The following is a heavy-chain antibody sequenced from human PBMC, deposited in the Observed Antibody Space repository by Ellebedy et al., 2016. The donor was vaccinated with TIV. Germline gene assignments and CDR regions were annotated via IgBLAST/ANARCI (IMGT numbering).Heavy chain of an antibody. Sequence: MPSETLSLTCTVSGGSISRYYWSWIRQPPGQGLEWIGYIYYTGITNYNPSLKCRVTISVDTSKNQFSLKLTSVTAADTAVYYCARGGRITMIRGGAFDYWGQGTLVTVSS. J-gene: IGHJ4*02. D-gene: IGHD3-10*01. CDR2: IYYTGIT. CDR1: GGSISRYY. CDR3: ARGGRITMIRGGAFDY. V-gene: IGHV4-59*01.